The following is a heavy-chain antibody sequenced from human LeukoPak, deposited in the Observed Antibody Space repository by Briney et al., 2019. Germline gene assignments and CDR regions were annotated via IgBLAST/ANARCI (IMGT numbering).Heavy chain of an antibody. CDR3: AKAPNGNIPDY. V-gene: IGHV3-30*02. CDR1: GFTFSTYG. D-gene: IGHD2/OR15-2a*01. Sequence: GGSLRLSCAASGFTFSTYGMHWVRQAPGKGLEWVAFIRYDGSTNYYADSVKGRFTISRDNSKNTLYLQMNSLRAEDTAVYYCAKAPNGNIPDYWGQGTLVTVSS. CDR2: IRYDGSTN. J-gene: IGHJ4*02.